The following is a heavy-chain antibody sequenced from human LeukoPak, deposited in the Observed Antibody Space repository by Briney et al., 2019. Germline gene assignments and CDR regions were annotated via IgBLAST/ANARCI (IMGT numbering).Heavy chain of an antibody. CDR2: IYSGGST. D-gene: IGHD6-19*01. CDR3: ARAVGGLRYYFDY. Sequence: GGSLRLSCAASGFTVSSNYMSWVRQAPGKGLEWVSVIYSGGSTYYADSVKGRFTISRDNSKNTLYLQMNSLRAEDTAVYYCARAVGGLRYYFDYWGQGTLVTVSS. CDR1: GFTVSSNY. J-gene: IGHJ4*02. V-gene: IGHV3-53*01.